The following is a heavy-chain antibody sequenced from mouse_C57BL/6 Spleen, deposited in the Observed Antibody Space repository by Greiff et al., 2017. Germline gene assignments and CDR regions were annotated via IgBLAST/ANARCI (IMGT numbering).Heavy chain of an antibody. CDR1: GYTFTDYE. Sequence: VQLQQSGAELVRPGASVTLSCKASGYTFTDYEMHWVKQTPVHGLEWIGAIDPDTGGTAYNQKFKGKAILTADKSSSTAYMELRSLTSADSAVDYCTREAGGGFAYWGQGTLVTVSA. J-gene: IGHJ3*01. CDR3: TREAGGGFAY. CDR2: IDPDTGGT. V-gene: IGHV1-15*01.